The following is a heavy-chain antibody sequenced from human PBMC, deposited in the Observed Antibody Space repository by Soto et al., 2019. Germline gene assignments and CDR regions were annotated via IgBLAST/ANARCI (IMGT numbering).Heavy chain of an antibody. CDR2: IFHSGDT. D-gene: IGHD6-19*01. CDR1: GDSISNSRW. CDR3: AYSTGWYRHDV. Sequence: QVQLQESGPGLVKPSGTLSLTCAVSGDSISNSRWWTWVRQPPGKGLEWIGDIFHSGDTNYNPSLKSRVVISVEKSQNQFSLKVSSVTAADTAVYYCAYSTGWYRHDVWGQGTLVTVSS. V-gene: IGHV4-4*02. J-gene: IGHJ3*01.